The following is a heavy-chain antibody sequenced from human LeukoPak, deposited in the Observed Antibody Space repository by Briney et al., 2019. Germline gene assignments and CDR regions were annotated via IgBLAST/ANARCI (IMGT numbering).Heavy chain of an antibody. CDR2: INHSGST. CDR3: ARHFRYNWNYAGNWFDP. CDR1: GGSFSGYY. Sequence: NPSETLSLTCAVYGGSFSGYYWSWIRQPPGRGLEWIGEINHSGSTNYNPFLKSRVTISVDTSKNQFSLKLSSVTAADTAVYYCARHFRYNWNYAGNWFDPWGQGTLVTVSS. J-gene: IGHJ5*02. V-gene: IGHV4-34*01. D-gene: IGHD1-7*01.